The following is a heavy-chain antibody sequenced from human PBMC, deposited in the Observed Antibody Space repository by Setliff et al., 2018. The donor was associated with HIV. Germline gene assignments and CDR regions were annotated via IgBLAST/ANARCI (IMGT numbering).Heavy chain of an antibody. CDR3: ARGDIVVVPAAMDY. CDR2: IYYSGST. D-gene: IGHD2-2*01. CDR1: SGSISSSPYY. Sequence: SETLSLTCTVSSGSISSSPYYWAWIRQPPGKGLEWIGTIYYSGSTYYNPSLKSRVSISVDTSKNQFSLKLSSVTAADTAVYYCARGDIVVVPAAMDYWGQGTLVTVSS. V-gene: IGHV4-39*01. J-gene: IGHJ4*02.